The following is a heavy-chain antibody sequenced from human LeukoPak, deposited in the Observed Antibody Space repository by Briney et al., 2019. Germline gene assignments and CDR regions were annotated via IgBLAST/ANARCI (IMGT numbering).Heavy chain of an antibody. D-gene: IGHD6-13*01. CDR1: GYTFTSYD. Sequence: ASVTVSCKASGYTFTSYDINWVRQAPGQGLEWMGWMNPNSGNTGYAQKFQGRVTMTRNTSISTAYMELSSLRSEDTAVYYCARDEAPGIAAPDYWGQGTLVTVSS. V-gene: IGHV1-8*01. J-gene: IGHJ4*02. CDR2: MNPNSGNT. CDR3: ARDEAPGIAAPDY.